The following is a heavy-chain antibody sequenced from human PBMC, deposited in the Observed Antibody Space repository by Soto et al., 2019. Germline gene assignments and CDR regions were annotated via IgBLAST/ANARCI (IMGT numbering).Heavy chain of an antibody. D-gene: IGHD2-21*02. CDR1: GGSISSYY. CDR3: VRDECGGGDCFRFDP. Sequence: SETLSLTCTVSGGSISSYYWSWIRQPPGKGLEWIGYIYYSGSSNYNPSLKSRVTISVDTSRNQFSLKLSSVTAADTAVYSCVRDECGGGDCFRFDPWGQGTLVTVSS. CDR2: IYYSGSS. V-gene: IGHV4-59*01. J-gene: IGHJ5*02.